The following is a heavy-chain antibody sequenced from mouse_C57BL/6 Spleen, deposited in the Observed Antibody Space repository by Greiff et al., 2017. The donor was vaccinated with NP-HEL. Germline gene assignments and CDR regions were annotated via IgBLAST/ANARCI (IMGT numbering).Heavy chain of an antibody. Sequence: QVQLQQPGAELVKPGASVKLSCKASGYTFTSYWMHWVKQRPGQGLEWIGMIHPNSGSTNYNEKFKSKATLTVDKSSSTAYMQLSSLTSEDSAVYYCARAGGITTVVADYFDYWGQGTTLTVSS. CDR2: IHPNSGST. V-gene: IGHV1-64*01. CDR3: ARAGGITTVVADYFDY. D-gene: IGHD1-1*01. J-gene: IGHJ2*01. CDR1: GYTFTSYW.